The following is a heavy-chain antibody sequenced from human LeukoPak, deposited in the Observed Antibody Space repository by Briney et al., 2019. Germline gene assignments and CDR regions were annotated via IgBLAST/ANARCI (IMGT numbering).Heavy chain of an antibody. Sequence: SETLSLTCTVSGGPISGYYWSWIRQPPGKGLEWIGFIHYSGSTNYNPSLKNRVTISVDTSKNQFSLRLSSVTAADTAVYYCAREGGPYRPLDYSGQGTLVTVSS. CDR2: IHYSGST. V-gene: IGHV4-59*12. CDR3: AREGGPYRPLDY. J-gene: IGHJ4*02. CDR1: GGPISGYY.